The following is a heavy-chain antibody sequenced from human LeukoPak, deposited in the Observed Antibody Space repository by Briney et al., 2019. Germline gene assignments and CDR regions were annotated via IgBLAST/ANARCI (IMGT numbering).Heavy chain of an antibody. CDR1: GGSISSYY. V-gene: IGHV4-59*01. CDR3: ARSAERRSPFDY. J-gene: IGHJ4*02. CDR2: IYYSGST. D-gene: IGHD1-1*01. Sequence: SETLSLTCTVSGGSISSYYWSWIRQPPGKGLEWIGYIYYSGSTNYNPSLKSRVTISVDTSKNQFSLKLSSVPAADTAVYYCARSAERRSPFDYWGQGTLVTVSS.